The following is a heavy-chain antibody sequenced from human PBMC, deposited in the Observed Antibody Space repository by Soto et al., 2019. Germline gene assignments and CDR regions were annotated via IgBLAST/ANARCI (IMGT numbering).Heavy chain of an antibody. Sequence: SAKVSCKASGFTITRSAVSWVRQARGQRLEWIGWIVVGSGNTNYAQQFQQPVTIPRDMSPTTAYLELSSLRSPDTSVYYCPTSATVPAAIAYWGQGTTVTVS. CDR3: PTSATVPAAIAY. CDR1: GFTITRSA. J-gene: IGHJ4*02. D-gene: IGHD2-2*02. CDR2: IVVGSGNT. V-gene: IGHV1-58*01.